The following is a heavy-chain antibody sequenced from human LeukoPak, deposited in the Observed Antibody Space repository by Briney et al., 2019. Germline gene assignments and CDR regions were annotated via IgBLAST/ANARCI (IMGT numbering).Heavy chain of an antibody. D-gene: IGHD2-2*01. CDR1: GYTFTGYY. CDR2: INPISGGT. Sequence: ASVKVSCKASGYTFTGYYMHWVRQAPGQGLEYMGRINPISGGTVYAQKFQGRVTMTRDTSITTAYMELARLTSDDTAVYYCARYCSSTSCYSDYWGQGTLVTVSS. CDR3: ARYCSSTSCYSDY. J-gene: IGHJ4*02. V-gene: IGHV1-2*06.